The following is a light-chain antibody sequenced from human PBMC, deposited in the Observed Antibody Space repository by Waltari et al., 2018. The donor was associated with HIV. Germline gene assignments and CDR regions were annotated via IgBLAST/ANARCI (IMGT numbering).Light chain of an antibody. V-gene: IGLV3-1*01. CDR1: TLGATY. CDR3: QAWDSSTVV. Sequence: SYELTHPPSAPLSPTQTASITCSGDTLGATYACWYQQRPCQSPVLVIYQDSKRPSWIPERVSGSNSGNTATLTISGTQAMDEADYYCQAWDSSTVVFGGGTKLTVL. CDR2: QDS. J-gene: IGLJ2*01.